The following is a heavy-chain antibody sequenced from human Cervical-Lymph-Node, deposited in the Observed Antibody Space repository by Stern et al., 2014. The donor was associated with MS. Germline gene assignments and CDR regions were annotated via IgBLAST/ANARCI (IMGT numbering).Heavy chain of an antibody. CDR3: AKDGGGGWTTGNLDS. D-gene: IGHD6-19*01. CDR2: ITWNGGRM. J-gene: IGHJ4*02. V-gene: IGHV3-9*01. CDR1: GFTFDDFA. Sequence: VQLVESGGGLVQPGRSLRLSCATSGFTFDDFAMHWVRQAPGKGLEWVSGITWNGGRMGYADSVKGRFPISRDNAKNSLDLQMHSLRAEDTALYYCAKDGGGGWTTGNLDSWGQGTLVTVSS.